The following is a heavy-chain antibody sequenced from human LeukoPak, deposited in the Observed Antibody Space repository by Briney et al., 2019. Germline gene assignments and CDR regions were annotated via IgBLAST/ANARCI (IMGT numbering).Heavy chain of an antibody. CDR2: INTGSSII. V-gene: IGHV3-48*04. Sequence: GGSLRHSCAASGFIFSAYSMNWVRQAPGKGLEWISYINTGSSIIYYGDSVKGRFTISRDNAKNSLYLQMNSLRAEDTAVYYCARAGITIFGVEDNWFDPWGQGTLVTVSS. D-gene: IGHD3-3*01. CDR3: ARAGITIFGVEDNWFDP. J-gene: IGHJ5*02. CDR1: GFIFSAYS.